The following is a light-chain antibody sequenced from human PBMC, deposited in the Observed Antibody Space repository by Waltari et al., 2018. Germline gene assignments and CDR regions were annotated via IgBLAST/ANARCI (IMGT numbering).Light chain of an antibody. CDR3: QLRTNWPPGLT. Sequence: EIVLMQSPVTLSLNPGDLATLPCRASQSAGDYLAWYQQKPGQPPRLLIYDATIRAPGFPARFSGSGSGTDFTLTISGLEPEDFAVYFCQLRTNWPPGLTFGGGTKVEIK. V-gene: IGKV3-11*01. CDR1: QSAGDY. J-gene: IGKJ4*01. CDR2: DAT.